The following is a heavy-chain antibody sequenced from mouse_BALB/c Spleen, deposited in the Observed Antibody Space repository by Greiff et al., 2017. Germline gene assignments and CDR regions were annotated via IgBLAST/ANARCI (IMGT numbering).Heavy chain of an antibody. CDR3: AREGVDG. CDR2: ISDGGSYT. Sequence: EVQVVESGGGLVKPGGSLKLSCAASGFTFSDYYMYWVRQTPEKRLEWVATISDGGSYTYYPDSVKGRFTISRDNAKNNLYLQMSSLKSEDTAMYYCAREGVDGWGQGTSVTVSS. J-gene: IGHJ4*01. V-gene: IGHV5-4*02. CDR1: GFTFSDYY.